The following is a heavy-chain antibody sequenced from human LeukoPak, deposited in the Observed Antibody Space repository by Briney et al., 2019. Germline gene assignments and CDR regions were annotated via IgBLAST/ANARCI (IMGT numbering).Heavy chain of an antibody. D-gene: IGHD3-22*01. Sequence: GGSLRLSGAASGFTFSSYAMSWVRQAPGTGLEWVSAISGSGGSTYYADSVKGRFTISRDNSKNTLYLQMNSLRAEDTAVYYCAKDHYYDSSGYYGVGFDYWGQGTLVTVSS. CDR3: AKDHYYDSSGYYGVGFDY. CDR2: ISGSGGST. J-gene: IGHJ4*02. CDR1: GFTFSSYA. V-gene: IGHV3-23*01.